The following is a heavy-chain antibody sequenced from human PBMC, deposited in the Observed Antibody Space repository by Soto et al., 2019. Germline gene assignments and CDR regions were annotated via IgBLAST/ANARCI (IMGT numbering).Heavy chain of an antibody. J-gene: IGHJ3*02. D-gene: IGHD1-26*01. Sequence: QVQLVESGGGVVQPGRSLRLSCAASGFTFRSYGMHWVRQAPGKGLEWLSVILYDGNNKYYGDSVKGRFTISRDTSNNTLYLQMNSLKPEDTAIYYCAKSNSGSFDAFDIWGQGTMVTVSS. CDR2: ILYDGNNK. CDR1: GFTFRSYG. CDR3: AKSNSGSFDAFDI. V-gene: IGHV3-30*18.